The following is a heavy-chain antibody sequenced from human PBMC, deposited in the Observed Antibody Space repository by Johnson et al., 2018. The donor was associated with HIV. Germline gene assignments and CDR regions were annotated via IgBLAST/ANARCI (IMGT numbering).Heavy chain of an antibody. D-gene: IGHD6-13*01. Sequence: VQLVESGGGLVQPGRSLRLSCAASGFTVSSNYMSWVRQAPGKGLEWVSAIGTAGDTYYPGSVKGRFTISRDNAKNSLYLQMNSLRAEDTAVYYCARDGTSRGGAFDIWGQGTMVTVSS. CDR3: ARDGTSRGGAFDI. CDR1: GFTVSSNY. CDR2: IGTAGDT. V-gene: IGHV3-13*01. J-gene: IGHJ3*02.